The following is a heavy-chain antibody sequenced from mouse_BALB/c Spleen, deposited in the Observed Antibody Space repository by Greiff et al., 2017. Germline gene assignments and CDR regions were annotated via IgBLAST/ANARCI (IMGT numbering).Heavy chain of an antibody. Sequence: QVQLKESGPGLVAPSQSLSITCTVSGFSLTSYGVHWVRQPPGKGLEWLGVIWAGGSTNYNSALMSRLSISKDNSKSQVFLKMNSLQTDDTAMYYCAGSTMTLLAYWGQGTLVTVSA. D-gene: IGHD2-4*01. CDR2: IWAGGST. V-gene: IGHV2-9*02. CDR3: AGSTMTLLAY. CDR1: GFSLTSYG. J-gene: IGHJ3*01.